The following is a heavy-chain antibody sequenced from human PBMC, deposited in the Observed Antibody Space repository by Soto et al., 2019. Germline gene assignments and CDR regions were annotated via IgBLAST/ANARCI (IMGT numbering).Heavy chain of an antibody. D-gene: IGHD3-10*01. Sequence: WGSLRLSCTVSGFTFIAFAIYFFGHSPGKWLEWVALISYDGTNEDYAESVRGRFTISRDNSENTLYLDMNSLSAEDSAVYFCAKGVVREPAYFDYWGQGTLVTVSS. CDR3: AKGVVREPAYFDY. J-gene: IGHJ4*02. CDR1: GFTFIAFA. V-gene: IGHV3-30*18. CDR2: ISYDGTNE.